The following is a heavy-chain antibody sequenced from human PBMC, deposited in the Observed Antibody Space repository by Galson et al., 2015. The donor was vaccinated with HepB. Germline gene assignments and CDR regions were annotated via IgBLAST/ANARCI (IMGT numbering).Heavy chain of an antibody. CDR1: GFTFSDHY. J-gene: IGHJ6*02. Sequence: SLRLSCAASGFTFSDHYMDWVRQAPGKGLEWVGRTRNKANSYTTEYAASVKGRFTISRDDSKNSLYLQMNSLKTEDTAVYYCARAYNYYYGMDVWGQGTTVTVSS. D-gene: IGHD2-2*02. V-gene: IGHV3-72*01. CDR3: ARAYNYYYGMDV. CDR2: TRNKANSYTT.